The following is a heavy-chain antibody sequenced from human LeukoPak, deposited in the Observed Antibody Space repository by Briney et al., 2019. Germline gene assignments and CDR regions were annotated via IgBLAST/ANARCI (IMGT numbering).Heavy chain of an antibody. J-gene: IGHJ4*02. V-gene: IGHV3-48*01. CDR1: GFSFNSFG. Sequence: GGSLRLSCETSGFSFNSFGMSWVRQFPEKGLEWIAYISGSLSTRRTIYYADSVKCRFNISRDSSLHLQMNSLRPEDTAVYFCARDGAARGSGSFGDWGQGTLVTVS. D-gene: IGHD3-10*01. CDR3: ARDGAARGSGSFGD. CDR2: ISGSLSTRRTI.